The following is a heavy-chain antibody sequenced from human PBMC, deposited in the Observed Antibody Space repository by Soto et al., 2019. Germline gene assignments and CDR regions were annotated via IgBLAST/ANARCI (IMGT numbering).Heavy chain of an antibody. Sequence: SVKVSCKASGGTFSSYAISWVRQAPGQGLEWMGGIIPIFGTANYAQKFQGRVTITADESTSTAYMELSSLRSEDTAVYYCARVEVNYYASSGPQYYFDYWGQGTLVTVSS. CDR1: GGTFSSYA. J-gene: IGHJ4*02. D-gene: IGHD3-22*01. CDR2: IIPIFGTA. CDR3: ARVEVNYYASSGPQYYFDY. V-gene: IGHV1-69*13.